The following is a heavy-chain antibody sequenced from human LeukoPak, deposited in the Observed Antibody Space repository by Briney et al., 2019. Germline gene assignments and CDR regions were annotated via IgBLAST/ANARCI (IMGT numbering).Heavy chain of an antibody. CDR1: GYTFTGYY. V-gene: IGHV1-2*06. Sequence: GASVKVSCKASGYTFTGYYMHWARQAPGQGLEWMGRINPNSGGTNYAQKFQGRVTMTRDTSISTAYMELSRLRSDDTAVYYCARSGPSDYYYYYMDVWGKGTTVTVSS. CDR2: INPNSGGT. CDR3: ARSGPSDYYYYYMDV. J-gene: IGHJ6*03. D-gene: IGHD3-3*01.